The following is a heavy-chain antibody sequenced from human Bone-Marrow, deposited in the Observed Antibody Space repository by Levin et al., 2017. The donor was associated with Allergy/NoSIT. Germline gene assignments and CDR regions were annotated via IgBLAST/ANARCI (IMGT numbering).Heavy chain of an antibody. J-gene: IGHJ4*02. CDR3: ARDLGDGSGTYYKD. CDR1: GGIFSINT. D-gene: IGHD3-10*01. Sequence: KISCKASGGIFSINTVNWVRQAAGQGLEWMGGIMPEFGSTNYAQKFQGRVTITADLSTTTAYMELRSLRPEDTAVYFCARDLGDGSGTYYKDWGQGTLVIVSS. V-gene: IGHV1-69*01. CDR2: IMPEFGST.